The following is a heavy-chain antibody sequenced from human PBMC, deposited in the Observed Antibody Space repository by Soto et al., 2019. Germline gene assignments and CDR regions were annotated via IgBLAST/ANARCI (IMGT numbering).Heavy chain of an antibody. CDR3: AAGRYTMNHIAVAADYYYYGMDV. CDR2: IYPGDSDT. D-gene: IGHD6-19*01. CDR1: GYRFTSYL. V-gene: IGHV5-51*01. J-gene: IGHJ6*02. Sequence: PGESLNLSCNVSGYRFTSYLIGCVRQLPGKGLEWMGIIYPGDSDTRYSPSFQGQVTISADKSISTAYLQWSSLKASDTAVYYCAAGRYTMNHIAVAADYYYYGMDVWGQGTTVTVSS.